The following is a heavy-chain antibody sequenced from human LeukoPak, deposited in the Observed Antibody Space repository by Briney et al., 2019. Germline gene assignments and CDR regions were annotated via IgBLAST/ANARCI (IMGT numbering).Heavy chain of an antibody. Sequence: SETLSLTCAVYGGSFSGYYWSWIRQPPGKGLEWIGEINHSGSTNYNPSLKSRVTISVDTSKNQFSLKLNSVTAADTAVYYCASYCSSASCYYRPFDYWGQGTLVTVSS. CDR2: INHSGST. CDR1: GGSFSGYY. V-gene: IGHV4-34*01. D-gene: IGHD2-2*01. CDR3: ASYCSSASCYYRPFDY. J-gene: IGHJ4*02.